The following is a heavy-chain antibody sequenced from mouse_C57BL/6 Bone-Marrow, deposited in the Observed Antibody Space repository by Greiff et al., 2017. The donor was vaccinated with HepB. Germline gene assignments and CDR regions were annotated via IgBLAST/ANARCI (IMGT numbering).Heavy chain of an antibody. Sequence: EVQRVESGPELVKPGASVKISCKASGYSFTGYYMNWVKQSPEKSLEWIGEINPSTGGTTYNQKFKAKATLTVDKSSSTAYMQLKSLTSEDSAVYYCARRVGYYGSSSYYAMDYWGQGTSVTVSS. CDR3: ARRVGYYGSSSYYAMDY. D-gene: IGHD1-1*01. CDR2: INPSTGGT. CDR1: GYSFTGYY. J-gene: IGHJ4*01. V-gene: IGHV1-42*01.